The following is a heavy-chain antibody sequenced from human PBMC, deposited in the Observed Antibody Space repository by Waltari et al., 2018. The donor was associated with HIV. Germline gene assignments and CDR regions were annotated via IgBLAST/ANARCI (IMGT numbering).Heavy chain of an antibody. V-gene: IGHV1-18*01. CDR1: GYTFTSYG. Sequence: QVQLVQSGAEVKKPGASVKVSCKASGYTFTSYGISWVRQAPGQGLEWMGWISAKNDNTNSAQKLQGRVTMTTDTSTSTAYMELGSLRSDYTAVYYCARDRYCSSTSCLIRAFDIWGQGTMVTVSS. CDR2: ISAKNDNT. J-gene: IGHJ3*02. CDR3: ARDRYCSSTSCLIRAFDI. D-gene: IGHD2-2*01.